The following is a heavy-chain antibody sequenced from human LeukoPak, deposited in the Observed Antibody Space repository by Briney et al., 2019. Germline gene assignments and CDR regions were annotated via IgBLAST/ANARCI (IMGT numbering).Heavy chain of an antibody. CDR3: ARVSVVYSMDV. CDR2: MYYTGST. Sequence: SETLSLTCSVSGGSICSDYWAWIRQPPGKGLEWIGYMYYTGSTNYNPSLKSRVTISLATSKNQFSLKLSSVTAADTAVYYCARVSVVYSMDVWGRGTTVTVSS. CDR1: GGSICSDY. V-gene: IGHV4-59*01. J-gene: IGHJ6*02.